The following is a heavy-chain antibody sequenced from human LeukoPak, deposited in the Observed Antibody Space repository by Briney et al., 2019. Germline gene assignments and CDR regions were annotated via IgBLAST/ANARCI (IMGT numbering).Heavy chain of an antibody. Sequence: PGGSLRLSCAASGFTFRNYGMGWVRQVPGKGLEWVSSIDASGGTTHYADSVKGRFTTSRDNSKNTLYLQMNSLRAEDTAVYYCANYRSRFGESNPQYFDYWGQGTLVTVSS. D-gene: IGHD3-10*01. V-gene: IGHV3-23*01. CDR1: GFTFRNYG. CDR2: IDASGGTT. CDR3: ANYRSRFGESNPQYFDY. J-gene: IGHJ4*02.